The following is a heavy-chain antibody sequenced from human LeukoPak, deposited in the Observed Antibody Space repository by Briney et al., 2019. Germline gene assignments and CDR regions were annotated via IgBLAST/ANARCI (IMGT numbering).Heavy chain of an antibody. J-gene: IGHJ4*02. V-gene: IGHV3-7*01. Sequence: GGSLRLSCAASGFTLTSHWMSWVRQAPGKGLEWVARMNLDGSEKYYVDSVKGRFTISRDNAKTSLYLEMNSLRAEDTAVYYCARDATYDYWGQGTLVTVSS. CDR2: MNLDGSEK. CDR1: GFTLTSHW. CDR3: ARDATYDY.